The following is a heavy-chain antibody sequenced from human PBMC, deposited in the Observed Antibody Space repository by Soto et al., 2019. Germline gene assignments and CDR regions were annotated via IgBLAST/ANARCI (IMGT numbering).Heavy chain of an antibody. CDR2: INPNSGGT. CDR1: GYTFTGYY. CDR3: ASALTANMYYYYYGMDV. V-gene: IGHV1-2*04. Sequence: ASVKVSCKASGYTFTGYYMHWVRQAPGQGLEWMGWINPNSGGTNYAQKFQGWVTMTRDTSISTAYMELSRLRSDDTAVYYCASALTANMYYYYYGMDVWGQGTTVTVSS. D-gene: IGHD7-27*01. J-gene: IGHJ6*02.